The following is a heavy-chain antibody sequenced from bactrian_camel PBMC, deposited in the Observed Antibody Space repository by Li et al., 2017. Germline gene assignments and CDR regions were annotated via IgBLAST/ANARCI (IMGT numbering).Heavy chain of an antibody. J-gene: IGHJ4*01. D-gene: IGHD1*01. CDR2: IASDGTT. CDR1: TYGYSEEF. CDR3: LGSPGALTASEHY. V-gene: IGHV3S53*01. Sequence: QLVESGGGSVQAGGSLTLSCAASTYGYSEEFMGWFRQAPGKARVGVASIASDGTTNYADSVKGRFTISRDNAKDTVYLQMNSLKSDDTGVYYCLGSPGALTASEHYCGQGTQVTVS.